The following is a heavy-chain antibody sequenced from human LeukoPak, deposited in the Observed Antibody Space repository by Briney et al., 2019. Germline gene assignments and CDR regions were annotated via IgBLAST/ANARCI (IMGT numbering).Heavy chain of an antibody. CDR2: ISSSSSCI. CDR1: GFTFSSYS. Sequence: NTGGSLRLSCAASGFTFSSYSMNWVRQAPGRGLEWVSSISSSSSCIYYAGSVKGRFTISRDNAKNSLYLQMNSLRAEDTAVYYCARAQNDFWSGYPTKYWGQGTLVTVSS. D-gene: IGHD3-3*01. J-gene: IGHJ4*02. CDR3: ARAQNDFWSGYPTKY. V-gene: IGHV3-21*01.